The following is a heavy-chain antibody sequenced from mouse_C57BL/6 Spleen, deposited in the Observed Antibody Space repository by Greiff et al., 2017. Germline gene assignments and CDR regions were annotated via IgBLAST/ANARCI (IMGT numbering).Heavy chain of an antibody. CDR2: INPSTGGT. CDR3: ARSRLGPHHYFDY. Sequence: VQLQQSGPELVKPGASVKISCKASGYSFTGYYMNWVKQSPEKSLEWIGEINPSTGGTTYNQKFKAKATLTVDKSSSTAYMQLKSLTSEDSAVYYCARSRLGPHHYFDYWGQGTTLTVSS. D-gene: IGHD4-1*01. V-gene: IGHV1-42*01. CDR1: GYSFTGYY. J-gene: IGHJ2*01.